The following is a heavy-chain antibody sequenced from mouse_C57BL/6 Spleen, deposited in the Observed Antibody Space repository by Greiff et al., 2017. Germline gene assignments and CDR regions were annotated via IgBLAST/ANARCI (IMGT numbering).Heavy chain of an antibody. D-gene: IGHD3-2*02. CDR2: INPSTGGT. CDR1: GYSFTGYY. CDR3: GRSGAWGAYAMDY. J-gene: IGHJ4*01. V-gene: IGHV1-42*01. Sequence: VQLQQSGPELVKPGASVKISCKASGYSFTGYYMNWVKQSPEKSLEWIGEINPSTGGTTYNQKFKAKATLTVDKSSSTAYMQLKSLTSEDSAVYYCGRSGAWGAYAMDYWGQGTSVTVSS.